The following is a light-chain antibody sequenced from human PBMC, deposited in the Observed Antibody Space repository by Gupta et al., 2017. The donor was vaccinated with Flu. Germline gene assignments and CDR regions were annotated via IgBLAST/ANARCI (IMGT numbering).Light chain of an antibody. CDR1: QTISSF. Sequence: EIVLTQSPANLSLSPGERATLSCRASQTISSFLAWYQQKPGQAPRLLISDASNRATGIPARFSGSGSGTDFTLTISSLEPEDFAVYYCQQRSNWQSFGQGTKLEIK. V-gene: IGKV3-11*01. CDR3: QQRSNWQS. CDR2: DAS. J-gene: IGKJ2*03.